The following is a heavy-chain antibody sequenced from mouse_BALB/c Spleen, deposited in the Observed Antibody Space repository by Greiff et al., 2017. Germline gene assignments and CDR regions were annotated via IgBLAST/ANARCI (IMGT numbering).Heavy chain of an antibody. J-gene: IGHJ3*01. CDR2: FYPGSGSI. Sequence: VQLVESGAELVKPGASVKLSCKASGYTFTEYIIHWVKQRSGQGLEWIGWFYPGSGSIKYNEKFKDKATLTADKSSSTVYMELSRLTSEDSAVYFCATPYYGQTGFAYWGQGTLVTVSA. CDR3: ATPYYGQTGFAY. D-gene: IGHD1-1*01. V-gene: IGHV1-62-2*01. CDR1: GYTFTEYI.